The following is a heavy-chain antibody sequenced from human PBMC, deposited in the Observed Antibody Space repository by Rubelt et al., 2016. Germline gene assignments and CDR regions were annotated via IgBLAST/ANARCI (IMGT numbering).Heavy chain of an antibody. D-gene: IGHD4/OR15-4a*01. CDR3: VKVTSANIGDY. CDR2: ISGSGGST. J-gene: IGHJ4*02. CDR1: GFTVSSHY. V-gene: IGHV3-23*04. Sequence: EVQLVESGGGLIQPGGSLRLSCAASGFTVSSHYMSWVRQAPGKGLEWVSVISGSGGSTYYADSVKGRFTISRDNSKNSLYLQMNRLRAEDTALYYCVKVTSANIGDYWGQGTLVTVSS.